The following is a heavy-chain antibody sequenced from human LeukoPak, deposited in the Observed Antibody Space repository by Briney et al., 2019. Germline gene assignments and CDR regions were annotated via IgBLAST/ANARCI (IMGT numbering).Heavy chain of an antibody. D-gene: IGHD3-16*01. Sequence: GGSLRLSCVASGFSFSLYSMNWVRQAPGKGLEWVSTISGDSSGNYIDYADSVKGRFTISRDNAKNSVFLQMNGLRDDDTAVYYCTREGGVGSWGQGSLVSFSS. J-gene: IGHJ5*01. V-gene: IGHV3-21*01. CDR1: GFSFSLYS. CDR3: TREGGVGS. CDR2: ISGDSSGNYI.